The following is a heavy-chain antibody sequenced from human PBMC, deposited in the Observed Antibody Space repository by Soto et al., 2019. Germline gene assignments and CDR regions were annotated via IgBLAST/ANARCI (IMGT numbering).Heavy chain of an antibody. CDR3: AAGVYFDFWSAYFGYLDY. Sequence: GASVKVSCKASGFTFTSSSVQWVRQARGQHLEWIGWIVVGSDNTKYAQKFQERVTITRDMSTSTAYMELSSLRSEDTAVYYCAAGVYFDFWSAYFGYLDYWGQGTLVTVSS. J-gene: IGHJ4*02. D-gene: IGHD3-3*01. CDR2: IVVGSDNT. CDR1: GFTFTSSS. V-gene: IGHV1-58*01.